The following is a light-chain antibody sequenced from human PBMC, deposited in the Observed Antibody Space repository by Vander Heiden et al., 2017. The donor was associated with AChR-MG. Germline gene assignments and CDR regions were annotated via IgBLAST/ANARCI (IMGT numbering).Light chain of an antibody. CDR2: DVR. Sequence: QSALTQPASVSGSPGQSITISCTGGSSDVGGYDYVSWYQQHPGKAPRLIIYDVRDRPLGVSNRFSGSKSGNTASLTISGLQAEDEADYYCSSYSSTFTVPYWVFGGGTKLTVL. V-gene: IGLV2-14*03. CDR1: SSDVGGYDY. CDR3: SSYSSTFTVPYWV. J-gene: IGLJ3*02.